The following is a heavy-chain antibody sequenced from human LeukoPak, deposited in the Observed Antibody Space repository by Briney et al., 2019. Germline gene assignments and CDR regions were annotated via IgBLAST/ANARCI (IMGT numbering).Heavy chain of an antibody. CDR3: ARRGAGTWGFDP. V-gene: IGHV1-2*02. J-gene: IGHJ5*02. Sequence: ASVKVSCKASGYTFTDYYMHWVRQAPGQGLEWMGWINPNSGDTYYAPKFQGRVTMTRDTSISTAYLQWSSLKASDTAMYYCARRGAGTWGFDPWGQGTLVTVSS. CDR1: GYTFTDYY. CDR2: INPNSGDT. D-gene: IGHD1-26*01.